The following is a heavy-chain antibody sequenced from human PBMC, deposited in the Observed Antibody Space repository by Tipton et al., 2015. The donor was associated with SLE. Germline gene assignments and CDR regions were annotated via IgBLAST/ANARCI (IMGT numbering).Heavy chain of an antibody. Sequence: TLSLTCSVSGGSISSYYWSWIRQPPGKGLEWIGYIYYSGSTNYNPSLKSRVTISVDTSKNQFSLKLSSVTAADTAVYYCARAPGGAYYYGSGGWFDPWGQGTLVAVSS. D-gene: IGHD3-10*01. CDR3: ARAPGGAYYYGSGGWFDP. CDR1: GGSISSYY. V-gene: IGHV4-59*01. CDR2: IYYSGST. J-gene: IGHJ5*02.